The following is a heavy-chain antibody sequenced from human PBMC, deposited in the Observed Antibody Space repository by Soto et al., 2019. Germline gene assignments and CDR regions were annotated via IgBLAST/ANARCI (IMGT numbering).Heavy chain of an antibody. Sequence: GGSLRLSCAASGLTFSSYWMSWVRQAPGKGLEWVANIKQDGSEKYYVDSVKGRFTISRDNAKNSLYLQMNSLRAEDTAVYYCARVSDYCSSTSCYFWGQGTLVTVSS. V-gene: IGHV3-7*01. CDR1: GLTFSSYW. CDR2: IKQDGSEK. J-gene: IGHJ4*02. CDR3: ARVSDYCSSTSCYF. D-gene: IGHD2-2*01.